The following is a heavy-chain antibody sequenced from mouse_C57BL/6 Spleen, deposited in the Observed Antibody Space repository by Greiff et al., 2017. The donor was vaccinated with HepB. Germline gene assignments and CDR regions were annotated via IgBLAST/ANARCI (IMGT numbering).Heavy chain of an antibody. D-gene: IGHD1-1*01. CDR3: ARWGTTVAFDY. Sequence: QVQLKQPGAELVKPGASVKLSCKASGYTFTSYWMHWVKQRPGQGLEWIGMIHPNSGSTNYNEKFKSKATLTVDKSSSTAYMQLSSLTSEDSAVYYCARWGTTVAFDYWGQGTTLTVSS. J-gene: IGHJ2*01. CDR2: IHPNSGST. V-gene: IGHV1-64*01. CDR1: GYTFTSYW.